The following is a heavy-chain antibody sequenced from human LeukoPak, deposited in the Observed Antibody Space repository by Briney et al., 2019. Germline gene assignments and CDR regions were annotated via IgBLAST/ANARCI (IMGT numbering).Heavy chain of an antibody. CDR1: GFTFSDYY. V-gene: IGHV3-11*01. J-gene: IGHJ4*02. D-gene: IGHD3-16*02. CDR3: ARDRGLYYDYVWGSYRYTEVPDFDY. Sequence: PGGSLRLSCAASGFTFSDYYMSWIRQAPGKGLEWVSYISSSGSTIYYADSVKGRFTISRDNAKNSLYLQMNSLRAEDTAVYYCARDRGLYYDYVWGSYRYTEVPDFDYWGQGTLVTVSS. CDR2: ISSSGSTI.